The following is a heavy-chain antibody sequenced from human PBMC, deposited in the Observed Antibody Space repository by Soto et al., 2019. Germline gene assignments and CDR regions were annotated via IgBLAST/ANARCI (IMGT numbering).Heavy chain of an antibody. D-gene: IGHD3-10*01. V-gene: IGHV4-39*01. CDR3: ARGPGIYYYYGMDV. CDR2: MYYSGTT. Sequence: PSETLSLTCTVSGGSISSTTYSWGWIRQPPGKGLEWIGSMYYSGTTYSNPSLQSRVTISVDTSNNQFSLKLSSVTAADTAVYYCARGPGIYYYYGMDVWGQGTTVTVSS. J-gene: IGHJ6*02. CDR1: GGSISSTTYS.